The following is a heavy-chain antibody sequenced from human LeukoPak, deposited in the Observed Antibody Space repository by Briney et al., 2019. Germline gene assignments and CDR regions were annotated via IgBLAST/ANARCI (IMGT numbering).Heavy chain of an antibody. Sequence: PSETLSLTCAVYVGSFSGYYWSWIRQPPWKGLEWIGEINHSGSTNYNPSLKSRVTISVDTSKNQFSLKLSSVTAADTAVYYCARGAEHLDYGIDYWGQGTLVTVSS. J-gene: IGHJ4*02. V-gene: IGHV4-34*01. CDR1: VGSFSGYY. CDR3: ARGAEHLDYGIDY. CDR2: INHSGST. D-gene: IGHD4-17*01.